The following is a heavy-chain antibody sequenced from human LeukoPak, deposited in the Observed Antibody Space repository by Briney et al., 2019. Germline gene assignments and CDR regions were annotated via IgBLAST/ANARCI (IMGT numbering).Heavy chain of an antibody. CDR1: GGSISSYY. J-gene: IGHJ3*02. D-gene: IGHD3-22*01. CDR3: ARGGEYYYDSRGYYFGAFDI. CDR2: IDDSGST. V-gene: IGHV4-59*12. Sequence: PSETLSLTCTVSGGSISSYYWSWIRQPPGKGLEWIGYIDDSGSTIHNPSLKSRVTISLDTSKNQFSLKLDSVTAADTAVYYCARGGEYYYDSRGYYFGAFDIWGQGTMVTVSS.